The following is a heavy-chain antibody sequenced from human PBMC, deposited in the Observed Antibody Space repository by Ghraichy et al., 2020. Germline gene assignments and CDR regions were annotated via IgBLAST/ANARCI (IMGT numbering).Heavy chain of an antibody. V-gene: IGHV3-23*01. Sequence: GGSLRLSCAASGFTFSSYAMSWVRQAPGKGLEWVSGISSGDGSTYYAEYYADSVKGRFTISRDNSKNTLYLQMNNLGAEDTAVYYCANFGVGHSSGWYQWDYWGQGTLVAVSS. J-gene: IGHJ4*02. CDR3: ANFGVGHSSGWYQWDY. CDR1: GFTFSSYA. D-gene: IGHD6-19*01. CDR2: ISSGDGST.